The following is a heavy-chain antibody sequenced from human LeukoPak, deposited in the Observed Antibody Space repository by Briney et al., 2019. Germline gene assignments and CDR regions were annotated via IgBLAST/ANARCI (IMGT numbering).Heavy chain of an antibody. CDR3: ARDDCSTTPCYAY. J-gene: IGHJ4*02. CDR1: GFTVSSNY. CDR2: IYSGGST. Sequence: AGGSLRLSCAASGFTVSSNYMSWVRQAPGKGLEWVSVIYSGGSTYYADSVKGRFTVSRDISKNTVYLQMNGLKAEDTAVYYCARDDCSTTPCYAYWGQGTLVTVSS. V-gene: IGHV3-53*01. D-gene: IGHD2-2*01.